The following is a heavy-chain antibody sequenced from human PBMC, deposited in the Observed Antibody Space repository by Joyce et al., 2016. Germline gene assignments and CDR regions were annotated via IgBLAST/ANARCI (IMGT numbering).Heavy chain of an antibody. Sequence: KGLEWVAVISYDGSNKHYGDSVKGRFAISRDNAQNTLYLQMNSLRAEDTAVYYCAGGILTGYFDYWGQGTLVTVSS. J-gene: IGHJ4*02. D-gene: IGHD3-9*01. CDR2: ISYDGSNK. V-gene: IGHV3-30*03. CDR3: AGGILTGYFDY.